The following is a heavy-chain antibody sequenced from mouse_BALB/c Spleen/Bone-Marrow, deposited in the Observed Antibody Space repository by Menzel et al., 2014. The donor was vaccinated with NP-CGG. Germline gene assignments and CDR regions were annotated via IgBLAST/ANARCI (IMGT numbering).Heavy chain of an antibody. J-gene: IGHJ2*01. V-gene: IGHV1S81*02. CDR2: INPSNGRT. CDR3: ARGFDY. CDR1: GYTFTNYW. Sequence: VQLQQSGAELVKPGASVKLFCKASGYTFTNYWMYWVKQRPGQGLEWIGEINPSNGRTNYNEKFKSKATLTVDKSSSTAYMQLSSLTSEDSAVYYCARGFDYWGQGTTLTVSS.